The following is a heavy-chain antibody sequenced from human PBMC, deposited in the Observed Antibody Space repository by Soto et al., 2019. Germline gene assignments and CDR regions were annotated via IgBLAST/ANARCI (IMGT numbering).Heavy chain of an antibody. CDR2: ISGSGGST. CDR1: GVTFSSYS. Sequence: GSLRPSCADSGVTFSSYSMIWVRQAPGNGLEWVSAISGSGGSTYYSDSVKGWFTISRDNSKNTLYLQMNSLRAEDTAVYYCAKDRQYCTNGVCYHGWFDPWGQGTMVTVSS. J-gene: IGHJ5*02. D-gene: IGHD2-8*01. CDR3: AKDRQYCTNGVCYHGWFDP. V-gene: IGHV3-23*01.